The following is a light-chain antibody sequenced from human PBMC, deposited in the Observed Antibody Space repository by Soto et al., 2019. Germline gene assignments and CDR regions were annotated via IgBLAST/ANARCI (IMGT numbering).Light chain of an antibody. CDR3: QSYDSTLSGVL. Sequence: QSVLTQPPSVSGAPGQRVTISCTGSSSNIGAGYDVHWYQLLPGTAPKLLIYGNTNRPSGVPDRFSGFKSGTSASLAITGLQAEDEADYYCQSYDSTLSGVLFGGGTKLTVL. CDR2: GNT. CDR1: SSNIGAGYD. J-gene: IGLJ3*02. V-gene: IGLV1-40*01.